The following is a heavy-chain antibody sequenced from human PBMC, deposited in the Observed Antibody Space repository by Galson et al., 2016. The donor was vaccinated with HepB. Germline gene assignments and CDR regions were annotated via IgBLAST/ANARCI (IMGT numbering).Heavy chain of an antibody. V-gene: IGHV3-23*01. D-gene: IGHD6-19*01. J-gene: IGHJ4*02. CDR3: TTWLSHHFDY. CDR2: IDGPTPNT. Sequence: SLRLSCAASGFTFRNYALSWVRRAPGKRLEWVSHIDGPTPNTHYADSVRGRFSIYRDNSRDTLYLQMDSLTAEDSAIYYCTTWLSHHFDYWGQGTRVTVSS. CDR1: GFTFRNYA.